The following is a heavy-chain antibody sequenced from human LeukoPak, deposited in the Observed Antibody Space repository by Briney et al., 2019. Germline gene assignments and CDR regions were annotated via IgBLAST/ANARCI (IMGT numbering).Heavy chain of an antibody. Sequence: PSETLSLTCTVSRVSFTSGGYYWTWLRQHPGRGLGWLGYIYHSGSAYYNPSLKSRVTISVDTSKNQFSLKLSSVTAADTAVYYCARDRPSGDIVLDYWGQGTLVTVSA. V-gene: IGHV4-31*03. D-gene: IGHD5-12*01. CDR2: IYHSGSA. CDR3: ARDRPSGDIVLDY. J-gene: IGHJ4*02. CDR1: RVSFTSGGYY.